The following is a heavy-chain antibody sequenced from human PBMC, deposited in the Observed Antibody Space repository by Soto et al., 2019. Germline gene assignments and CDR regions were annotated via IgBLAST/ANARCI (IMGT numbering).Heavy chain of an antibody. D-gene: IGHD7-27*01. CDR2: INHSGST. CDR1: VGSFSGYY. CDR3: AGGWGRIFDY. J-gene: IGHJ4*02. Sequence: QVQLQQWGAGLLKPSETLSLTCAVYVGSFSGYYWNWIRQPPGKGLEWIGEINHSGSTNYNPSLKSRVTLSVDTSKNQFSLKPSSVTAADTAVYYCAGGWGRIFDYWGQGTLVTVSS. V-gene: IGHV4-34*01.